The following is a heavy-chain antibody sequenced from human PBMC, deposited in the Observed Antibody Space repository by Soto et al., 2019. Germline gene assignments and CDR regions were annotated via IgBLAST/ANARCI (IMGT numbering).Heavy chain of an antibody. CDR1: GFTFSSYG. D-gene: IGHD3-10*01. V-gene: IGHV3-33*01. CDR3: ARDSRGEVLLWFGETSGLVFHI. J-gene: IGHJ3*02. Sequence: QVQLVESGGGVVQPGRSLRLSCAASGFTFSSYGMHWVSQAPGKGLEWVAVRWYDGSNKYYADSVKGRFTISRDNSKNTLYLQMNSLRAEDTAVYYCARDSRGEVLLWFGETSGLVFHIWGQGTMVTVSS. CDR2: RWYDGSNK.